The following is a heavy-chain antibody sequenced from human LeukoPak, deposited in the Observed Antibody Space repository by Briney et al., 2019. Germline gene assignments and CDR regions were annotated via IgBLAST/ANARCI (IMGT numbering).Heavy chain of an antibody. J-gene: IGHJ4*02. CDR2: IYTAGST. CDR3: ARGLSYYYDSSGFSRIDY. CDR1: GGPINNYY. D-gene: IGHD3-22*01. Sequence: SETLSLTCTVSGGPINNYYWTWIRQPAGKGLEWIGRIYTAGSTYYNPSLKSRVTISVDTSKNQFSLKLSSVTAADTAVYYCARGLSYYYDSSGFSRIDYWGQGTLVTVSS. V-gene: IGHV4-4*07.